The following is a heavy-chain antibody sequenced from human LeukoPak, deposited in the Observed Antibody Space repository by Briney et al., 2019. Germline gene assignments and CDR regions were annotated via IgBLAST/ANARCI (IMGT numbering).Heavy chain of an antibody. CDR1: VCRVSTYD. D-gene: IGHD3-16*01. Sequence: GASVNVSSTASVCRVSTYDITWGRQATGQGLEWMGWMNPNSGNTGYAQKFQGRVTMTRITSISTAYMELSSLRSAAPAVHYCARGGSGIMITFGGVDYWGQGTLVTVSS. J-gene: IGHJ4*02. CDR3: ARGGSGIMITFGGVDY. CDR2: MNPNSGNT. V-gene: IGHV1-8*01.